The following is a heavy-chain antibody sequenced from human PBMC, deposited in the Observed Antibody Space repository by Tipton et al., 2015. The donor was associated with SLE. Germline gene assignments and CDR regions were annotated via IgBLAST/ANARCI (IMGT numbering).Heavy chain of an antibody. Sequence: TLSLTCTVSGGSITNYYWGWVRQPAGKGLEWIGRICCGGSTKYNPSLDSRVSLSVDASKDQFSLKLSSVTAADTAVYYCAREVITITDSDAFDIWGQGTMVTVSS. CDR1: GGSITNYY. CDR3: AREVITITDSDAFDI. D-gene: IGHD2-21*01. V-gene: IGHV4-4*07. CDR2: ICCGGST. J-gene: IGHJ3*02.